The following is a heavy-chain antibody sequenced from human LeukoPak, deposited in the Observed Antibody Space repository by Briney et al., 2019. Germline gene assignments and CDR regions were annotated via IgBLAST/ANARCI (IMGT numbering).Heavy chain of an antibody. CDR3: ARGPDSSNWYEPVDY. D-gene: IGHD6-13*01. Sequence: ASVKVSCKASGYTFTSYYMHWVRQAPGKGLEWVSVIYSGGSTYHADSVKGRFTISRDNSKNTVYLQMNSLRAEDTAVYYCARGPDSSNWYEPVDYWGQGTLVTVSS. CDR1: GYTFTSYY. V-gene: IGHV3-66*01. CDR2: IYSGGST. J-gene: IGHJ4*02.